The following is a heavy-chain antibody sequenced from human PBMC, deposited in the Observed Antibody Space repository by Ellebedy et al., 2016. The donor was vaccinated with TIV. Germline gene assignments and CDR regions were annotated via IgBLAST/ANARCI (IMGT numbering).Heavy chain of an antibody. Sequence: GGSLRLSXAASGFNFSTYTMNWVRQAPGKGLQWVASISGRSSYIFYADSLKGRFTISRDGAKNSLYLQMKGLRAEDTAVYYCARAGVVVASTQAGDYWGQGTLVTVSS. V-gene: IGHV3-21*01. CDR1: GFNFSTYT. CDR3: ARAGVVVASTQAGDY. CDR2: ISGRSSYI. J-gene: IGHJ4*02. D-gene: IGHD2-15*01.